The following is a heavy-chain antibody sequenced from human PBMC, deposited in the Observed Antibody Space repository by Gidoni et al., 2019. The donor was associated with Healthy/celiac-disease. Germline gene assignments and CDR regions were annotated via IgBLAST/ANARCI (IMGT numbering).Heavy chain of an antibody. V-gene: IGHV3-23*01. Sequence: EVQLLESGGGLVQPGGSLRLSCAASGFTFSSYAMSWVRQAPGKGLEWVSAISGSGVSTYYADSVKGRFTISRDNSKNTLYLQMNSLRAEDTAVYYCASESDYYYYMDVWGKGTTVTVSS. CDR2: ISGSGVST. J-gene: IGHJ6*03. CDR3: ASESDYYYYMDV. CDR1: GFTFSSYA.